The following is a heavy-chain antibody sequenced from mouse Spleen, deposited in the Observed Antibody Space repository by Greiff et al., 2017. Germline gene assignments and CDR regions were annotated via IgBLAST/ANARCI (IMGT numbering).Heavy chain of an antibody. J-gene: IGHJ2*01. V-gene: IGHV7-1*01. CDR3: ARGNYYGSSFDY. CDR2: SRNKANDYTT. D-gene: IGHD1-1*01. CDR1: GFTFSDFY. Sequence: EVNVVESGGGLVQSGRSLRLSCATSGFTFSDFYMEWVRQAPGKGLEWIAASRNKANDYTTEYSASVKGRFIVSRDTSQSILYLQMNALRAEDTAIYYCARGNYYGSSFDYWGQGTTLTVSS.